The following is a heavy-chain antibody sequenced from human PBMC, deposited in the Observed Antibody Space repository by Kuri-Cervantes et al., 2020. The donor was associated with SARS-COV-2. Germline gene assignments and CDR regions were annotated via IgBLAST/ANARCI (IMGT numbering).Heavy chain of an antibody. CDR1: GFTFSSYS. CDR2: ISSSSSYI. J-gene: IGHJ6*02. D-gene: IGHD6-13*01. Sequence: GGSLRLSCAASGFTFSSYSMNWVRQAPGKGLEWVSSISSSSSYIYYADSVKGRFTISRDDSKNTLYLQMSSLRADDTAVYYCARTASSSWFLANYYYYYGMDVWGQGTTVTVSS. V-gene: IGHV3-21*04. CDR3: ARTASSSWFLANYYYYYGMDV.